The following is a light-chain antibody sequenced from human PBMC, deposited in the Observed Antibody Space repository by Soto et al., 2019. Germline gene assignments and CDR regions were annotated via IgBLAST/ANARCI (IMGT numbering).Light chain of an antibody. CDR3: QSYDNSLSGSWV. CDR2: ANG. CDR1: GSNIGAGYE. Sequence: QAVVTQPPSVSGAPGQKIIISCTGTGSNIGAGYEVHWYQHRLGTAPKLLIYANGNRPSGVPERFSGSKSGTSASLAITGLQAEDEADYYCQSYDNSLSGSWVFGGGTKLTVL. V-gene: IGLV1-40*01. J-gene: IGLJ3*02.